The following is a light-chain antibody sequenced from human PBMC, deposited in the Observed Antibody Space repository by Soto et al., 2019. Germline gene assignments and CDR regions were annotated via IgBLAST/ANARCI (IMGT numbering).Light chain of an antibody. Sequence: EIVLTKSPATLSLSPGERATLSCRASQSVAYTYLAWFQQKPGQAPRLLIFGASSRATGIPDRFSGSGSGTDFTLTISRLEPEDFAVHYCQQYGSSSWTFGQGTKVDNK. V-gene: IGKV3-20*01. CDR3: QQYGSSSWT. CDR2: GAS. J-gene: IGKJ1*01. CDR1: QSVAYTY.